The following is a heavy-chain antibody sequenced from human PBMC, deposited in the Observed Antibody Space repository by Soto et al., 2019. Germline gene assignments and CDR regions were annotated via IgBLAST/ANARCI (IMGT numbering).Heavy chain of an antibody. CDR3: ARDTNCGGDCNYYYGMDV. CDR1: GGSISSHY. Sequence: SETLSLTCTVSGGSISSHYWLWMRQPPGKRLEWIGEIYHSGSTNYNPSLKSRVTISVDKSKNQFSLKLSSVTAADTAVYYCARDTNCGGDCNYYYGMDVWGQGTTVTVSS. V-gene: IGHV4-59*11. D-gene: IGHD2-21*02. J-gene: IGHJ6*02. CDR2: IYHSGST.